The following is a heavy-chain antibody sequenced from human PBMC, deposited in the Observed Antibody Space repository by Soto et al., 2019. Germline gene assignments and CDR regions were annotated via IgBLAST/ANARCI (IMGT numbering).Heavy chain of an antibody. V-gene: IGHV3-53*01. CDR1: GFTVSSNN. CDR2: IYSGGST. CDR3: ARTKGGGLYDYGVYPDNYFDC. Sequence: EVQLVESGGGLIQPGGSLRLSCAASGFTVSSNNMSWVRQAPGKGLEWVSVIYSGGSTYYADSVKGRFTISRDNSKNTLDLHMNSHGAEDMAVYYCARTKGGGLYDYGVYPDNYFDCWGQGTLDTVSS. D-gene: IGHD4-17*01. J-gene: IGHJ4*02.